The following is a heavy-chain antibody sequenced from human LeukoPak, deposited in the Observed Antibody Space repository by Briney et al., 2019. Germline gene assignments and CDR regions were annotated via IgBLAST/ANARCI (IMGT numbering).Heavy chain of an antibody. CDR2: INYSRGST. D-gene: IGHD3-22*01. J-gene: IGHJ4*02. CDR1: GFTFSSHA. V-gene: IGHV3-23*01. Sequence: PGGSLRLSCAASGFTFSSHAMSWVRQAPGKGLEWVSAINYSRGSTYYADSVKGRFTISRDDAKNSLYLQMNSLRAEDTALYYCAKGAHNYYDTSGYLDYWGQGTLVTVSS. CDR3: AKGAHNYYDTSGYLDY.